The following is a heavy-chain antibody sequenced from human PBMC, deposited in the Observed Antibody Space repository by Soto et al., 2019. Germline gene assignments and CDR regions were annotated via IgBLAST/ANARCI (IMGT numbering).Heavy chain of an antibody. CDR1: GFSFSSYG. CDR2: ISYDGTDE. CDR3: ARVIVRTSYSDRSGYYFKY. D-gene: IGHD3-22*01. J-gene: IGHJ4*02. V-gene: IGHV3-30*03. Sequence: GGSLRLSCAASGFSFSSYGMHWVRQAPGKGLEWVAMISYDGTDEYYAVFVKGRFTVSRDDSKNTLYLQMNTLRPEDTAIYYCARVIVRTSYSDRSGYYFKYWGQGTLVTVSS.